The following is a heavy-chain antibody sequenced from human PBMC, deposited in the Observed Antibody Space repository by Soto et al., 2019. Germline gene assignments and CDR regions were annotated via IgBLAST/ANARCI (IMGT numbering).Heavy chain of an antibody. CDR1: GFTFSSYG. V-gene: IGHV3-33*01. CDR3: ARDPVPAAMPEYYFDY. J-gene: IGHJ4*02. CDR2: IWYDGSNK. Sequence: GGSLRLSCAASGFTFSSYGMHWVRQAPGKGLEWVAVIWYDGSNKYYADSVKGRFTISRDNSKNTLYLQTNSLRAEDTAVYYCARDPVPAAMPEYYFDYWGQGTLVTVSS. D-gene: IGHD2-2*01.